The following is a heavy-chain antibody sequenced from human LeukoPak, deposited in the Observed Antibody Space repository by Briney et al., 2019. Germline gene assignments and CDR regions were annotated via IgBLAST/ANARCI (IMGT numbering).Heavy chain of an antibody. J-gene: IGHJ4*02. CDR2: ISRSGDTT. D-gene: IGHD3-10*01. CDR1: GFTFSSYG. Sequence: GGSLRLSCAASGFTFSSYGMNWFRHAPGKGLQWVSGISRSGDTTYYADSVKGRFTISRDNFKNTVYLQMRSLRAEDTAVYFCAKEGSALWFGELSYYFDYWGQGTLVTVSS. V-gene: IGHV3-23*01. CDR3: AKEGSALWFGELSYYFDY.